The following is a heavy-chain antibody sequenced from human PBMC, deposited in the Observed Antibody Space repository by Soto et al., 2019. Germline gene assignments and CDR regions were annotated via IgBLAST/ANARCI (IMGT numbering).Heavy chain of an antibody. Sequence: QVQLVESGGGVVQPGRSLRLSCGGSGFTFSSDGMHRVLQAPGQELEWAGVISYDGSNKYYADTVKGGFTISRDNSKNTLYLQMNSLRAEDTAVYYCAKDIRRLLAAAGTRGAFDYWGQGTLVTVSS. CDR1: GFTFSSDG. D-gene: IGHD6-13*01. CDR3: AKDIRRLLAAAGTRGAFDY. CDR2: ISYDGSNK. V-gene: IGHV3-30*18. J-gene: IGHJ4*02.